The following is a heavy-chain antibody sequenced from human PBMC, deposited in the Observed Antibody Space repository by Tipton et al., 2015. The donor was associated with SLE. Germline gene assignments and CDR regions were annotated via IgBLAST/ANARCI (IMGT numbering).Heavy chain of an antibody. CDR1: GGSISSYY. CDR2: IYYRGST. V-gene: IGHV4-59*01. Sequence: TLSLTCTVSGGSISSYYWSWIRQPPGKGLEWIGYIYYRGSTNYNPSLKSRVTISVDTSKNQFSLKLSSVTAADTAIYYCARDCGGPFDYWGQGTLVTVSS. D-gene: IGHD3-10*01. J-gene: IGHJ4*02. CDR3: ARDCGGPFDY.